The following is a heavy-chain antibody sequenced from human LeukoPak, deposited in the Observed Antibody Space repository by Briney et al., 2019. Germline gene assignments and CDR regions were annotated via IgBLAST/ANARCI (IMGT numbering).Heavy chain of an antibody. D-gene: IGHD4/OR15-4a*01. Sequence: GRSLRLSCAASGFTFNTYGMHWVRQAPGKGLEWVAVIWSDGSQKYYADSVKGRFTISRDNSKNTLFLQMNSLRVEDTAVYYCATSFSDYDAHSWGQGTLVTVSS. CDR1: GFTFNTYG. V-gene: IGHV3-33*01. CDR2: IWSDGSQK. CDR3: ATSFSDYDAHS. J-gene: IGHJ4*02.